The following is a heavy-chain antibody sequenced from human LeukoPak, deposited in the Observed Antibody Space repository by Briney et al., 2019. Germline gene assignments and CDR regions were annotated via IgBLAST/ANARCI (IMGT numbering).Heavy chain of an antibody. Sequence: PGGSLRLSCAASGFTFSSYAMHWVRQAPGKGLEWVAVISYDGSNKYYADSVKGRFTISRDNSKNTLYLQMNSLRAEDTAVYYCAIRYGSGEKYYYYYYMDVWGKGTTVTVSS. D-gene: IGHD3-10*01. CDR3: AIRYGSGEKYYYYYYMDV. CDR2: ISYDGSNK. V-gene: IGHV3-30*04. J-gene: IGHJ6*03. CDR1: GFTFSSYA.